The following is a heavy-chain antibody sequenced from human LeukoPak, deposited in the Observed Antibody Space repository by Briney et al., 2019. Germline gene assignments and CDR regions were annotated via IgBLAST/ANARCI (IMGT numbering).Heavy chain of an antibody. Sequence: GGSLRLSCADSGFTFSSYSMNWVRQAPGKGLEWVTSISSSSSNIYYADSVKGRFTISRDNAKNTLYLQMNSLRAEDTAVYYCARDVVGATYFDWGQGTLVTVSS. CDR1: GFTFSSYS. D-gene: IGHD1-26*01. V-gene: IGHV3-21*04. CDR2: ISSSSSNI. J-gene: IGHJ4*02. CDR3: ARDVVGATYFD.